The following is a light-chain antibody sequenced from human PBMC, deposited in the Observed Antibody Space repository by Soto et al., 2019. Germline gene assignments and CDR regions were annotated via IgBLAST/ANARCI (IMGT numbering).Light chain of an antibody. CDR1: QSVRSW. CDR2: AAS. CDR3: QQSYSSPPT. J-gene: IGKJ1*01. Sequence: DVRMTQSPSTLSASVGDRVTITCRASQSVRSWLAWYQQKPGKAPNLLIYAASSLQSGVPSRFSGSRSGPDFTLTISSLQPEDFATYYCQQSYSSPPTFGQGTKVDIK. V-gene: IGKV1-39*01.